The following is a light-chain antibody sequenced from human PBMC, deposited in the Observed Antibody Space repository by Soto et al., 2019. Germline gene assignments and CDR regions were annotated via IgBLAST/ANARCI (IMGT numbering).Light chain of an antibody. V-gene: IGKV1-5*01. CDR1: QSISYY. CDR3: HQYNLFSTCT. CDR2: NAS. Sequence: DIQLTQYPSTLSASVGDRVTITCRASQSISYYLAWYQKKPEKAPKVLIWNASSLQRGVPSRFSDSGSGTEFTLTISSLLPDDFATYSCHQYNLFSTCTFGQGTKVDIK. J-gene: IGKJ1*01.